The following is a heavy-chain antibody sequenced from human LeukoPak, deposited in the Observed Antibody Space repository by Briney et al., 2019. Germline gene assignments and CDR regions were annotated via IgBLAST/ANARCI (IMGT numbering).Heavy chain of an antibody. V-gene: IGHV3-33*01. D-gene: IGHD6-13*01. CDR1: GFTFSSYG. J-gene: IGHJ4*02. CDR3: ARGVGYSSSWYGSEDFCLDY. CDR2: IWYDGSNK. Sequence: GGSLRLSCAASGFTFSSYGMHWVRQAPGKGLEWVAVIWYDGSNKYYADSVKGRFTISRDSSKNTLYLQMNSLRAEDAAVYYCARGVGYSSSWYGSEDFCLDYWGQGTLVTVSS.